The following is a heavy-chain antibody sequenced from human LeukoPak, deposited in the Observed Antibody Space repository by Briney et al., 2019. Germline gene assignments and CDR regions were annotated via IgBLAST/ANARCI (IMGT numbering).Heavy chain of an antibody. CDR3: ARETYYYDSSGYYWGSWFDP. V-gene: IGHV4-59*02. CDR1: GDSVTGYY. D-gene: IGHD3-22*01. CDR2: IYYSGST. J-gene: IGHJ5*02. Sequence: SETLSLTCTVSGDSVTGYYWSWIRQPPGKGLEWIGYIYYSGSTNYNPSLKSRVTISVDTSKNQFSLKLSSVTAADTAVYYCARETYYYDSSGYYWGSWFDPWGQGTLVTVSS.